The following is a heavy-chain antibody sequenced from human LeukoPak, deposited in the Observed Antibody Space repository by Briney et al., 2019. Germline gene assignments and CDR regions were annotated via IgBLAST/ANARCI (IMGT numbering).Heavy chain of an antibody. CDR2: ISSSDNTI. CDR3: ARGWRCPTY. CDR1: GFTFSDHY. V-gene: IGHV3-11*04. D-gene: IGHD2-8*02. J-gene: IGHJ4*02. Sequence: GGSLRLSCAASGFTFSDHYMSWIRQAPGKGLEWVSYISSSDNTIYYADSVKGRFTISRDNAKSSLYLQMNSLRAEDTAVYYCARGWRCPTYWGQGTLVTVSS.